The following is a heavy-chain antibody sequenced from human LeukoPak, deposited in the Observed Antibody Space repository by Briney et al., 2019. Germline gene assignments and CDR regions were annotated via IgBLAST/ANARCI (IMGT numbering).Heavy chain of an antibody. CDR3: ATDRKVGAGVPRFDY. J-gene: IGHJ4*02. CDR1: GFPSTNYW. V-gene: IGHV3-7*01. D-gene: IGHD1-26*01. Sequence: PGGSLRLSCAASGFPSTNYWRIWVRQPPGKRPEWVGNINQDGSETNYVDSVKGRFSMSRDNAKTSLYLQMNSLRAEDTAVYYCATDRKVGAGVPRFDYWGQGALVTVPS. CDR2: INQDGSET.